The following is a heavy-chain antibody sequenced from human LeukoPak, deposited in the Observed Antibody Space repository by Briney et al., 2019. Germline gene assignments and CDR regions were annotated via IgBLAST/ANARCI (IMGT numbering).Heavy chain of an antibody. V-gene: IGHV3-23*01. D-gene: IGHD5-18*01. J-gene: IGHJ4*02. Sequence: GGSLRLSCAASGFTFSNYAMSWVRQAPGKGLEWVATISGRGSTNYADSVKGRFTISRDNAKNTLYVQMNSLRAEDTAVYYCARKVAVAMDLDYWGQGTLVTVSS. CDR3: ARKVAVAMDLDY. CDR1: GFTFSNYA. CDR2: ISGRGST.